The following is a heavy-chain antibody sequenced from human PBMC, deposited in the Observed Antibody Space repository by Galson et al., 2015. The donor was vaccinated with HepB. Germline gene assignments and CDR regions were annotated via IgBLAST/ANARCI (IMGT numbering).Heavy chain of an antibody. J-gene: IGHJ5*02. CDR1: GFTFSSYA. Sequence: SLRLSCAASGFTFSSYAMSWVRQAPGKGLEWVSAISGSGGSTYYADSVKGRFTISRDNSKNTLYLQMNSLRAEDTAVYYCAKDLGTYCGGDCYSNWFDPWAPGTLVTVSS. CDR3: AKDLGTYCGGDCYSNWFDP. CDR2: ISGSGGST. V-gene: IGHV3-23*01. D-gene: IGHD2-21*01.